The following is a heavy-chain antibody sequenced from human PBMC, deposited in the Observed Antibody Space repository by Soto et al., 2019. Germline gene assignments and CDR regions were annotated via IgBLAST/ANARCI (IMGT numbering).Heavy chain of an antibody. Sequence: GGSLRLSCAASGFTFSDYYMSWIRQAPGKGLEWVSYISSSGSTIYYADSVKGRFTISRDNAKNSLYLQMNSLRAEDTAVYYCARAHGNQSASFRAKLRSAYLVEMATIPYYYYYGMDVWGQGTTVTVSS. CDR1: GFTFSDYY. J-gene: IGHJ6*02. D-gene: IGHD5-12*01. CDR3: ARAHGNQSASFRAKLRSAYLVEMATIPYYYYYGMDV. V-gene: IGHV3-11*01. CDR2: ISSSGSTI.